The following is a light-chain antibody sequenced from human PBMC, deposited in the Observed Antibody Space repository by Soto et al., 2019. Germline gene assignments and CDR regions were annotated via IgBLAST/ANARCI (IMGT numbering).Light chain of an antibody. V-gene: IGLV2-8*01. J-gene: IGLJ1*01. Sequence: QSVLTQPPSASGSPGQSVTISCTGTSSDVGADNFVSWYQQHPGKAPKLMISEVTKRPSGVPDRFPGSKSGNTASLTVSGLQAEDEADYYCSSYAGGNNVFXTGTKVTVL. CDR1: SSDVGADNF. CDR2: EVT. CDR3: SSYAGGNNV.